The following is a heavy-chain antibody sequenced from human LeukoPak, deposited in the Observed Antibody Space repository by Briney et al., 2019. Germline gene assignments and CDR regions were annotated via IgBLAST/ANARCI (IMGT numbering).Heavy chain of an antibody. CDR3: ARSAGGAAAGDLDY. J-gene: IGHJ4*02. Sequence: GGSLRPSCAASGFTFDDYDMSWVRQAPGGGLEWVSGINWNGGSTSYADSVKGRFTISRDNAKNSLYLQMNSLRDEDTALYYCARSAGGAAAGDLDYWGQGTLVTVSS. D-gene: IGHD6-13*01. CDR2: INWNGGST. V-gene: IGHV3-20*04. CDR1: GFTFDDYD.